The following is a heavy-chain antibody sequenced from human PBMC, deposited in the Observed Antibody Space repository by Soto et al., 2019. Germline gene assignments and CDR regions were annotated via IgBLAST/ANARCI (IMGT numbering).Heavy chain of an antibody. V-gene: IGHV1-46*01. CDR3: ARVVRSSSAGGHAFDI. Sequence: XSVKVSCKASGYTFTSYYMHWVRQAPGQGLEWMGIINPSGGSTSYAQKFQGRVTMTRDTSTSTVYMELSSLRSEDTAVYYCARVVRSSSAGGHAFDIWGQGTMVTVSS. CDR1: GYTFTSYY. D-gene: IGHD6-6*01. CDR2: INPSGGST. J-gene: IGHJ3*02.